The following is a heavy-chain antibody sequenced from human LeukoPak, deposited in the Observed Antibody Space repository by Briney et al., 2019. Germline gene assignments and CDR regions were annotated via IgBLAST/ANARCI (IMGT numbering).Heavy chain of an antibody. V-gene: IGHV4-34*01. Sequence: PSETLSLTCAVYGGSFSGYYWSWIRQPPGKGLEWIGEINHSGSTNYNPSLKSRVTISVDTSKNQFSLKLSSVTAVDTAVYYCARNGFRFLVAEYFQHWGQGTLVTVSS. CDR2: INHSGST. CDR3: ARNGFRFLVAEYFQH. D-gene: IGHD2-8*01. CDR1: GGSFSGYY. J-gene: IGHJ1*01.